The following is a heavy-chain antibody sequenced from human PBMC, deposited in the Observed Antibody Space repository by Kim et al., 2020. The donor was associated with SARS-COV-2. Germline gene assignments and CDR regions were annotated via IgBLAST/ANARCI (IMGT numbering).Heavy chain of an antibody. J-gene: IGHJ3*02. V-gene: IGHV3-21*01. Sequence: GGSLRLSCAASGFTFSSYSMNWVRQAPGKGLEWVSSISSSSSYIYYADSVKGRFTISRDNAENSLYLQMNSLRAEDTAVYYCARGVYDSSKGAFDIWGQGTMVTVSS. CDR3: ARGVYDSSKGAFDI. D-gene: IGHD3-22*01. CDR2: ISSSSSYI. CDR1: GFTFSSYS.